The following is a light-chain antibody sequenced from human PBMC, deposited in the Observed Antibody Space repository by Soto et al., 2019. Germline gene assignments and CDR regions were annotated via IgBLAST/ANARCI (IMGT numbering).Light chain of an antibody. CDR1: DNIVHW. CDR3: QQFNSYPIT. J-gene: IGKJ5*01. Sequence: DIQMTQSPSTLSASVGARVTITCRASDNIVHWVAWYQQKPGKAPKLLIYKAANLADEVPSRFAGSGSGTEFTLTISGLQPDDFATYYCQQFNSYPITFGEGTRLEI. V-gene: IGKV1-5*03. CDR2: KAA.